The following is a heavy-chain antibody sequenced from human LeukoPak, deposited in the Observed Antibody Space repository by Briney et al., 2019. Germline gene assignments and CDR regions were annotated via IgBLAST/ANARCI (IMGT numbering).Heavy chain of an antibody. CDR2: IYNSGST. CDR1: GGSISSYY. V-gene: IGHV4-4*07. J-gene: IGHJ4*02. Sequence: SETLSLTCSVSGGSISSYYWSWLRQPAGKRLEWIGRIYNSGSTNYNPSLKSRVTMSVDTSKNQFSLKLSSVTAADAAVYYCARERTYSGSPLGGFDYWGQGTLVTVSS. CDR3: ARERTYSGSPLGGFDY. D-gene: IGHD1-26*01.